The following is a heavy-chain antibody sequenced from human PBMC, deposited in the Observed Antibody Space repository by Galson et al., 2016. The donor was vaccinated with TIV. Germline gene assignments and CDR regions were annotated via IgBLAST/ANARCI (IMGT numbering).Heavy chain of an antibody. CDR1: GFPFIHYS. CDR3: ARDWLWEGPHSGFVS. V-gene: IGHV3-33*08. D-gene: IGHD5-12*01. J-gene: IGHJ5*01. Sequence: SLRLSCAGFGFPFIHYSVSWVRQAPGKGLEWVAVIWYDGTNKIYADSVKDRFTISRDDPKNTLYLEMNSLGAEDTAIYYCARDWLWEGPHSGFVSWGQGTLVTVSS. CDR2: IWYDGTNK.